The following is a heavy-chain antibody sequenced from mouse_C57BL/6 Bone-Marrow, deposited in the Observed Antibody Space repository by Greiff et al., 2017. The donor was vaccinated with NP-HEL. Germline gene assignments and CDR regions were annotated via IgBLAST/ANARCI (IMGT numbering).Heavy chain of an antibody. J-gene: IGHJ1*03. CDR1: GFTFSDYG. CDR2: LSNLAYSI. Sequence: EVKLMESGGGLVQPGGSLKLSCAASGFTFSDYGMAWVRQAPRKGPEWVAFLSNLAYSIYYADTVTGRFTISRENAKNTLYPEMSSLRSEDTAMYYCARQGIYYGSSYWYFDVWGTGTTVTVSS. V-gene: IGHV5-15*01. CDR3: ARQGIYYGSSYWYFDV. D-gene: IGHD1-1*01.